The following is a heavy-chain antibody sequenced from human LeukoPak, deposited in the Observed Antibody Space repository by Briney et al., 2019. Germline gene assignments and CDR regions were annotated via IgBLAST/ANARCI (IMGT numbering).Heavy chain of an antibody. D-gene: IGHD6-19*01. CDR1: GDSVSSNSAA. CDR3: ARDPRRVRSSGWYFDH. Sequence: SQTLSLTCAISGDSVSSNSAAWNWIRQSPSRGLEWLGRTYYRSKWYNDYAVSVKSRITINPDTSKNQFSLQLNSVTPEDTAVYYCARDPRRVRSSGWYFDHWGQGTLVTVSS. J-gene: IGHJ4*02. V-gene: IGHV6-1*01. CDR2: TYYRSKWYN.